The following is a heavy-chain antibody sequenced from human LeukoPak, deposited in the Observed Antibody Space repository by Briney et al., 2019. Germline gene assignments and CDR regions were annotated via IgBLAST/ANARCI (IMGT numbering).Heavy chain of an antibody. D-gene: IGHD2-21*02. Sequence: HTGGSLRLSCAASGFTFSSYGMHWVRQAPGKGLEWVAVISYDGSNKYYADSVKGRFTISRDNSKNTLYLQMNSLRAEDTAVYYCAKDPKHIVVVTAIFDYWGQGTLVTVSS. CDR2: ISYDGSNK. CDR3: AKDPKHIVVVTAIFDY. CDR1: GFTFSSYG. J-gene: IGHJ4*02. V-gene: IGHV3-30*18.